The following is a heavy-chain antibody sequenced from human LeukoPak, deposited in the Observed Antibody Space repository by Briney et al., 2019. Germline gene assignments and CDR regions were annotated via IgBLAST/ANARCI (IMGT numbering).Heavy chain of an antibody. CDR3: ARSMAMVRGFDY. Sequence: PGGSLRLSCAASGLTFDDYGMSWVRQAPGKGLEWVSGINWNGGSTVYADSVKGRFTISRDNAKNSLYLQMNSLRAEDTALYYCARSMAMVRGFDYWGQGTLVTVSS. D-gene: IGHD3-10*01. J-gene: IGHJ4*02. CDR2: INWNGGST. V-gene: IGHV3-20*04. CDR1: GLTFDDYG.